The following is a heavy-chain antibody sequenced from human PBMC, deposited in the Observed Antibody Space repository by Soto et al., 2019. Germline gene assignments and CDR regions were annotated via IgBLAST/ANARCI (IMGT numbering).Heavy chain of an antibody. CDR1: GGTFSSYA. Sequence: QVQLVQSGAEVKKPGSSVKVSCKASGGTFSSYAISWVRQAPGQGLEWMGGIIPIFGTANYAQKFQGRVTIAADKSASTAYVELSSLRSEDRAVYYCAREAYYDSSGYYSDYWGQGTLVTVSS. CDR2: IIPIFGTA. J-gene: IGHJ4*02. CDR3: AREAYYDSSGYYSDY. D-gene: IGHD3-22*01. V-gene: IGHV1-69*06.